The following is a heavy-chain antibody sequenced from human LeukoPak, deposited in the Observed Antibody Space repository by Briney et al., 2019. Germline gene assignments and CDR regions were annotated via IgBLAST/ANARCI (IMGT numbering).Heavy chain of an antibody. J-gene: IGHJ4*02. V-gene: IGHV3-9*01. CDR1: GFTFSSYG. Sequence: PGGSLRLSCAASGFTFSSYGMHWVRQAPGKGLEWVSGISWNSGSIGYADSVKGRFTISRDNAKNSLYLQMNSLRAEDTALYYCAKDIGPIVGATTFDYWGQGTLVTVSS. CDR3: AKDIGPIVGATTFDY. D-gene: IGHD1-26*01. CDR2: ISWNSGSI.